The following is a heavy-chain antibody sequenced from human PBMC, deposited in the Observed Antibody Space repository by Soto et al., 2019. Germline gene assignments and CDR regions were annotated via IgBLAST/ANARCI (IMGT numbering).Heavy chain of an antibody. V-gene: IGHV4-39*01. Sequence: KASETLSLTCTVSGGSIGSSSYYWGWIRQPPGKGLEWIGSIYYSGSTYYNPSLKSRVTISVDTSKNQFSLKLSSVTAADTAVYYCARLGQDIVVVVAAPSYFDYWGQGTLVTVSS. CDR3: ARLGQDIVVVVAAPSYFDY. CDR2: IYYSGST. D-gene: IGHD2-15*01. J-gene: IGHJ4*02. CDR1: GGSIGSSSYY.